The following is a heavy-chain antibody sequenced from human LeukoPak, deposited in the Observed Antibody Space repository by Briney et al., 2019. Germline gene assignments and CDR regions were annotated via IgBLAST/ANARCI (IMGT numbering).Heavy chain of an antibody. CDR2: IYYRGST. CDR1: GGSLISGGYY. V-gene: IGHV4-31*03. Sequence: PSETLSLTCTVSGGSLISGGYYWSWIRQHPGRGLAWVGYIYYRGSTYYNPSLKSRVTISVDTSKNQFSLNLTSVTAADTAVYYCARWVVPGTLDYWGQGTLVTVSS. D-gene: IGHD3-10*01. CDR3: ARWVVPGTLDY. J-gene: IGHJ4*02.